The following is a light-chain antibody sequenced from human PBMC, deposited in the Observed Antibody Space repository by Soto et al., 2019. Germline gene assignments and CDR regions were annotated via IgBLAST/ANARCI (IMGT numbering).Light chain of an antibody. CDR2: DAS. Sequence: EIILTQSPATLSVSPGERATLSCRAGQYITTNLAWYQQKPGQAPRLLIYDASNRATGIPARFSGTGSGTDFTLTISGLRPEDFAVYYCQQRDDWPFPLGQGTRLEIK. V-gene: IGKV3-11*01. CDR3: QQRDDWPFP. J-gene: IGKJ5*01. CDR1: QYITTN.